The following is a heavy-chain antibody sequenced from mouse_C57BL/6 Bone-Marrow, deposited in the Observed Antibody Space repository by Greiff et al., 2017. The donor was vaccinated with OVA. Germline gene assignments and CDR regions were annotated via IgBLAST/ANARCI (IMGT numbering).Heavy chain of an antibody. Sequence: EVMLVESEGGLVQPGSSMKLSCTASGFTFSDYYMAWVRQVPEKGLEWVANINNDGSSTYYLDSLKSRFIISRDNAKNILYLQMSSLKSEDTATXYCARGGQYYCGSGYVWYFDVWGTGTTVTVSS. J-gene: IGHJ1*03. V-gene: IGHV5-16*01. CDR2: INNDGSST. CDR1: GFTFSDYY. D-gene: IGHD1-1*01. CDR3: ARGGQYYCGSGYVWYFDV.